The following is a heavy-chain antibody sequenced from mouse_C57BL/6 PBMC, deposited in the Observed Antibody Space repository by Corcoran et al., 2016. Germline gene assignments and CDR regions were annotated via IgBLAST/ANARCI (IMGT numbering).Heavy chain of an antibody. CDR2: INTYSGVP. CDR1: GYTFTTYG. D-gene: IGHD1-1*01. V-gene: IGHV9-3*01. J-gene: IGHJ2*01. Sequence: QIQLVQSGPELKKPGETVKISCKASGYTFTTYGMSWVKQAPGKGLKWMGWINTYSGVPTYADDFKGRFAFSLETSASTAYLQINNLKNEDTATYFCAREGGITTRTIVDYWGQGTTLTVSS. CDR3: AREGGITTRTIVDY.